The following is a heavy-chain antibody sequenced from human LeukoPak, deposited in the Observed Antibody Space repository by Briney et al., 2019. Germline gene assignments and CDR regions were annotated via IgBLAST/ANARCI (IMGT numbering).Heavy chain of an antibody. CDR1: GFTFTSYG. Sequence: PGGSLRLSCAASGFTFTSYGISWVRQAPGQGLEWMGWISAYNGNTNYAQKLQGRVTMTTDTSTSTAYMELGSLRSDDTAMYYCARVVGRIAAAANQAFDIWGQGTMVTVSS. CDR2: ISAYNGNT. D-gene: IGHD6-13*01. CDR3: ARVVGRIAAAANQAFDI. V-gene: IGHV1-18*01. J-gene: IGHJ3*02.